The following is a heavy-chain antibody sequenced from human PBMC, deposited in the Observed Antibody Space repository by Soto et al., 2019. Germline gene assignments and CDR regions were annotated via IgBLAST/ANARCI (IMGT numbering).Heavy chain of an antibody. J-gene: IGHJ4*02. CDR3: ARDRGSSGWHTEYYFDY. CDR2: IWYDGSNK. D-gene: IGHD6-19*01. Sequence: GGSLRLSCAASGFTFSSYGMHWVRQAPGKGLEWVAVIWYDGSNKYYADSVKGRFTISRDNSKNTLYLQMNSLRAEDTAVYYCARDRGSSGWHTEYYFDYWGQGTLVTVSS. V-gene: IGHV3-33*01. CDR1: GFTFSSYG.